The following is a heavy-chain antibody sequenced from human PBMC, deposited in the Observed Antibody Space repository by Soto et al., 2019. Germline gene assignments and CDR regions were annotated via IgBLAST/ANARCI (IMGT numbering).Heavy chain of an antibody. CDR2: ISYDGSNK. CDR1: GFTFSSYG. CDR3: AKNRGLRFLEWLSGTFDY. D-gene: IGHD3-3*01. Sequence: VGSLRLSCAASGFTFSSYGMHWVRQAPGKGLEWVAVISYDGSNKYYADSVKGRFTISRDNSKNTLYLQMNSLRAEDTAVYYCAKNRGLRFLEWLSGTFDYWGQGTLVTVSS. J-gene: IGHJ4*02. V-gene: IGHV3-30*18.